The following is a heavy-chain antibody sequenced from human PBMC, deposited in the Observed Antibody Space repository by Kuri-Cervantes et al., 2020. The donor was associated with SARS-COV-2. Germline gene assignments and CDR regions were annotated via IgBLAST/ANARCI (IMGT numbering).Heavy chain of an antibody. Sequence: SCTVSGGSISSGSYYWSWIRQPAGKGLEWIGRIYTSGSTNYNPSLKSRVTMSVDTSKNQFSLKLSSVTAADTAVYYCARETQQFDYWGQGTLVTVSS. J-gene: IGHJ4*02. CDR3: ARETQQFDY. CDR2: IYTSGST. D-gene: IGHD1/OR15-1a*01. CDR1: GGSISSGSYY. V-gene: IGHV4-61*02.